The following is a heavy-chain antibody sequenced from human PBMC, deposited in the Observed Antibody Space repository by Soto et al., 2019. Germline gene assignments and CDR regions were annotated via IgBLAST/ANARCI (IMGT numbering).Heavy chain of an antibody. CDR3: ARTTTVTTYLDP. J-gene: IGHJ5*02. Sequence: SETLSLTFTVSGGSISSYYWSWIRQPPGKGLEWIGYIYYSGSTNYNPSLKSRVTISVDTSKNQFSLKLSSVTAADTAVYYCARTTTVTTYLDPWGQGTLVTVSS. V-gene: IGHV4-59*01. D-gene: IGHD4-4*01. CDR2: IYYSGST. CDR1: GGSISSYY.